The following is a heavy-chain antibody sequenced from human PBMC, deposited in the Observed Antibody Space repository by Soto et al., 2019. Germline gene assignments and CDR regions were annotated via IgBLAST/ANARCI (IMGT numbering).Heavy chain of an antibody. J-gene: IGHJ5*02. CDR2: IIPIFGTA. CDR1: GGTFSSYA. D-gene: IGHD6-13*01. Sequence: GASVKVSCKASGGTFSSYAISWVRQAPGQGLEWMGGIIPIFGTANYAQKFQGRVTITADESTSTAYMELSSLRSEDTAVYYCARANGSWPDLVWFDPWGQGTLVTVSS. CDR3: ARANGSWPDLVWFDP. V-gene: IGHV1-69*13.